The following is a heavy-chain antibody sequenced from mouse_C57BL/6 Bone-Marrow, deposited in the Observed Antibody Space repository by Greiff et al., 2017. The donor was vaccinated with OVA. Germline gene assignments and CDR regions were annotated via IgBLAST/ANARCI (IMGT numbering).Heavy chain of an antibody. Sequence: EVQVVESGGGLVKPGGSLKLSCAASGFTFSSYTMSWVRQTPEKRLGWVATISGGGGNTYYPDSVKGRFTISRDNAKNTLYLQMSSLRSEDTALYYCARRPPLYYGSSQYYFDYWGQGTTLTVSS. J-gene: IGHJ2*01. V-gene: IGHV5-9*01. CDR3: ARRPPLYYGSSQYYFDY. CDR1: GFTFSSYT. D-gene: IGHD1-1*01. CDR2: ISGGGGNT.